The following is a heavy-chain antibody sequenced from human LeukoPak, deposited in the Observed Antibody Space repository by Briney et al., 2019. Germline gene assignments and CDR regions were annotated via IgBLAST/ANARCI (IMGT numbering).Heavy chain of an antibody. D-gene: IGHD3-22*01. Sequence: PSETLSLTCTVSGGSISSYYWSWIRQPPGKGPEWIGYIYYSGSTNYNPSLKSRVTISVDTSKNQFSLKLSSVTAADTAVYYCARHAPTWLPLDYWGQGTLVTVSS. CDR3: ARHAPTWLPLDY. J-gene: IGHJ4*02. V-gene: IGHV4-59*08. CDR1: GGSISSYY. CDR2: IYYSGST.